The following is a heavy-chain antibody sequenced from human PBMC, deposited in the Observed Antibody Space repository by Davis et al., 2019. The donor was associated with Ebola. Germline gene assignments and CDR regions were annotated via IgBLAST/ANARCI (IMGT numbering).Heavy chain of an antibody. V-gene: IGHV1-18*01. J-gene: IGHJ6*02. CDR2: ISAYNGNT. D-gene: IGHD2-2*01. CDR1: GYTFTSYG. Sequence: ASVKVSCKASGYTFTSYGISWVRQAPGQGLEWMGWISAYNGNTNYAQKLQGRVTMTTDTSTSTAYMELRSLRSDDTAVYYCARDLAIVVVPAATGYYYYGMDVWGQGTTVTVSS. CDR3: ARDLAIVVVPAATGYYYYGMDV.